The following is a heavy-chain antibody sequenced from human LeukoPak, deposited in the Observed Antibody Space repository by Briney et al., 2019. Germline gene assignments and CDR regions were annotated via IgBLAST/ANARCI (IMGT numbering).Heavy chain of an antibody. CDR1: GASVRSHY. CDR2: VYYSGGT. J-gene: IGHJ4*02. V-gene: IGHV4-59*02. CDR3: ARSSGWFDY. Sequence: SETLSLTCTVSGASVRSHYCNWVRQSPEKGLEWIGYVYYSGGTNYNPSLKSAVTVSLDTSKNQFSLQLNSVTPEDTAVYYCARSSGWFDYWGQGILVTVSS. D-gene: IGHD6-19*01.